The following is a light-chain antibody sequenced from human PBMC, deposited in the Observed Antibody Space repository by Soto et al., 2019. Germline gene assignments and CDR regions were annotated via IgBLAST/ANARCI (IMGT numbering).Light chain of an antibody. V-gene: IGKV1-5*01. J-gene: IGKJ1*01. Sequence: DIQLTQSPSTLSASVGDRVTITCRASQNIGTWLAWYQHRPGEGPKLLIHDASTLASGVPSRSSGGGSATEFSLTINILESGDSGTDHCHQYDTYSQSTFGQGTTVEIK. CDR3: HQYDTYSQST. CDR2: DAS. CDR1: QNIGTW.